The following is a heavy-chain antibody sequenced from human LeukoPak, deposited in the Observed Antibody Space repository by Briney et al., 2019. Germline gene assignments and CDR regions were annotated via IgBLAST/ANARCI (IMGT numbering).Heavy chain of an antibody. CDR3: ARGYGDYGGVQGVDWFDP. CDR2: IYPGDSDT. CDR1: GYSFTSYW. V-gene: IGHV5-51*01. Sequence: GESLKISCKGSGYSFTSYWIGWVRQMPGKGLEWMGIIYPGDSDTRYSPSFQGQVTISADKSISTAYLQWSSLKASDTAMYYCARGYGDYGGVQGVDWFDPWGQGTLVTVSS. D-gene: IGHD4-17*01. J-gene: IGHJ5*02.